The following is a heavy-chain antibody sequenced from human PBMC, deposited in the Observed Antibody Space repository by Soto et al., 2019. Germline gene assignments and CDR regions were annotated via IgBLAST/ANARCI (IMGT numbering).Heavy chain of an antibody. CDR1: GFTFSNAW. CDR2: IKSKTDGGTT. CDR3: TTHPLTTVLRRTFDY. J-gene: IGHJ4*02. Sequence: GGSLRLSCAASGFTFSNAWMSWVRQAPGKGLEWVGRIKSKTDGGTTDYAAPVKGRFTISRDDSKNTLYLQMNSLKTEDTAVYYCTTHPLTTVLRRTFDYWGQGTLVTVSS. D-gene: IGHD4-17*01. V-gene: IGHV3-15*01.